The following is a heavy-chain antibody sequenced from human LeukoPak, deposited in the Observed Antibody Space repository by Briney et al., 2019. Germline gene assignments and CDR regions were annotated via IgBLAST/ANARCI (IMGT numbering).Heavy chain of an antibody. D-gene: IGHD6-19*01. V-gene: IGHV4-38-2*02. CDR2: IYRSGST. CDR3: ARRHSSGWFYY. J-gene: IGHJ4*02. CDR1: GYSLSNGYY. Sequence: SETLSLTCTVSGYSLSNGYYWAWIRPPPGRGLEWIGNIYRSGSTSYNPSPKSRVTISVDTSKNQFSLKVNSVTAADTAVYYCARRHSSGWFYYWGQGTLVTVSS.